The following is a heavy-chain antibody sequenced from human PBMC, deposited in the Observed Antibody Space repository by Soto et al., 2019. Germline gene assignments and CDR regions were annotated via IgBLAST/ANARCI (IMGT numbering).Heavy chain of an antibody. CDR1: GFTFSSYS. Sequence: KTGGSVRLSCAASGFTFSSYSMNWVRQAPGKGLEWVSSISSSSSYIYYADSVKGRFTISRDNAKNSLYLQMNSLRAEDTAVYYCARAMAVLRYFDWFPPFDYWGQGTLVTVSS. J-gene: IGHJ4*02. D-gene: IGHD3-9*01. CDR3: ARAMAVLRYFDWFPPFDY. CDR2: ISSSSSYI. V-gene: IGHV3-21*01.